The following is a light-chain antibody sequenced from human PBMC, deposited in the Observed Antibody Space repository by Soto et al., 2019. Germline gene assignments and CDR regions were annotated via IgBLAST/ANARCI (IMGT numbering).Light chain of an antibody. V-gene: IGKV3-11*01. Sequence: EIVLTQSPATLSLSPGERATLSCRASQSVSSYLAWYQQKPGQAPRLLIYDASNRATGIPARFSGSGSGTDLTLTISSLEPEDFAVYYCQQRSNWLRLTFGQGTKLEIK. CDR2: DAS. CDR3: QQRSNWLRLT. J-gene: IGKJ2*01. CDR1: QSVSSY.